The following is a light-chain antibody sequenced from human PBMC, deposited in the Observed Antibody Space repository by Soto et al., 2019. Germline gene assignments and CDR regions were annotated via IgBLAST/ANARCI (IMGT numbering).Light chain of an antibody. CDR3: PQYATSAT. CDR1: QSVGSY. J-gene: IGKJ1*01. Sequence: TQSPAPLFLSPGERAPLSSRARQSVGSYLGWYQQTPGQAPRLLIYGASSRATGIPGRCGGSWSGTDFTLTIRSLEPEYFAVYYCPQYATSATFAQGTKVDI. CDR2: GAS. V-gene: IGKV3-20*01.